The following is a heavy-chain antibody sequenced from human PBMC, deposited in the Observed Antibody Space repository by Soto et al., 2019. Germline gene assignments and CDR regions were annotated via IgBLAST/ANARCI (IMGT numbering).Heavy chain of an antibody. J-gene: IGHJ6*02. CDR2: IYPGDSDT. D-gene: IGHD4-4*01. V-gene: IGHV5-51*01. CDR1: GYSFTTYW. Sequence: PGKSLKISCKASGYSFTTYWFGWVRQMPGRGLEWMGIIYPGDSDTRYSPSFQGQVTISADKSISTTYLQWSCLNASDTAMYYCAXHGSARTSNNYYYGMGVWGQGTTGTVAS. CDR3: AXHGSARTSNNYYYGMGV.